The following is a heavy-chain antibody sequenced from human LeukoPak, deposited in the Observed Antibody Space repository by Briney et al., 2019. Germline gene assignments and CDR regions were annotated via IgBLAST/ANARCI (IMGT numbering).Heavy chain of an antibody. CDR3: ARTTVTTGRYDY. CDR2: INPNSGGT. CDR1: GYTFTGYY. D-gene: IGHD4-11*01. J-gene: IGHJ4*02. Sequence: GASVKFSCKASGYTFTGYYMHWVRQAPGQGLEWMGWINPNSGGTNYAQKFQGRVTMTRDTSISTAYMELSRLRSDDTAVYNCARTTVTTGRYDYWGQGTLVTVSS. V-gene: IGHV1-2*02.